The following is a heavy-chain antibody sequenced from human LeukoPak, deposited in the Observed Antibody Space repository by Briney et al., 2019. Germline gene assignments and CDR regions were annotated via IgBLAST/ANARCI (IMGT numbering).Heavy chain of an antibody. D-gene: IGHD6-6*01. CDR2: IYYSGTT. CDR3: ARGLGSSSTNNNWFDP. V-gene: IGHV4-59*12. Sequence: SETLSLTCTVSGGSISSYYWSWIRQPPGRGLEWIGYIYYSGTTNYNPSLKSRVTISVDTSKDQFSLKLSSLTAADTAVYFCARGLGSSSTNNNWFDPWGQGTLVTVSS. J-gene: IGHJ5*02. CDR1: GGSISSYY.